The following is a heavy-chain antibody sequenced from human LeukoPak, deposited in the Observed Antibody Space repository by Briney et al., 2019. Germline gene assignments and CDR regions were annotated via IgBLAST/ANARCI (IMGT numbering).Heavy chain of an antibody. CDR2: IWADGSNK. D-gene: IGHD3-10*01. CDR3: ARDGIRGALDY. J-gene: IGHJ4*02. CDR1: GFTFSSYV. Sequence: GGSLRLSCAASGFTFSSYVMHWVRQAPGKGLEWVAVIWADGSNKYYADSVKGRFTISRDNFKNTLYLEMNSLRAEDTAGYYCARDGIRGALDYWGQGTLFTVSS. V-gene: IGHV3-33*01.